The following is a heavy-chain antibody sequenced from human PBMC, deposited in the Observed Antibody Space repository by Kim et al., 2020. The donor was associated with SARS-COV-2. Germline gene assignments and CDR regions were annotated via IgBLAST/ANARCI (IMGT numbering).Heavy chain of an antibody. D-gene: IGHD4-4*01. Sequence: SETLSLTCAVSGGSISSSNWWSWVRQPPGKGLEWIGEIYHSGSTNYNPSLKSRVTISVDKSKNQFSLKLSSVTAADTAVYYCARVLDYSKSVYYYGMDVWGQGTTVTVSS. CDR1: GGSISSSNW. J-gene: IGHJ6*02. CDR3: ARVLDYSKSVYYYGMDV. V-gene: IGHV4-4*02. CDR2: IYHSGST.